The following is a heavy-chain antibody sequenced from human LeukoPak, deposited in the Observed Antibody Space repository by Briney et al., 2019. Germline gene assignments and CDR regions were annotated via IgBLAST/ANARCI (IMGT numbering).Heavy chain of an antibody. CDR1: GYTFTGYY. Sequence: GASVKVSCKASGYTFTGYYMHWVRQAPGQGLEWMGWINPNSGGTNYAQKFQGRVTMTRDTSISTAYMELSRLRSDDTAVYYCARATPLYSSSLLFDPWGQGTLVTVSS. V-gene: IGHV1-2*02. D-gene: IGHD6-6*01. CDR3: ARATPLYSSSLLFDP. CDR2: INPNSGGT. J-gene: IGHJ5*02.